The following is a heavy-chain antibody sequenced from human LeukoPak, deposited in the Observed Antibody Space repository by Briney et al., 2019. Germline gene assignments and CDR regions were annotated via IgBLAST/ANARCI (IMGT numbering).Heavy chain of an antibody. CDR2: IYHSGST. CDR3: ARDFDDGYSGYDEIPGGY. V-gene: IGHV4-38-2*02. Sequence: SETLSLTCTVSGYSISSGYYWGWIRQPPGKGLEWIGSIYHSGSTYYNPSLKSRVTISVDTSKNQFSLKLSSVTAADTAVYYCARDFDDGYSGYDEIPGGYWGQGTLVTVSS. CDR1: GYSISSGYY. D-gene: IGHD5-12*01. J-gene: IGHJ4*02.